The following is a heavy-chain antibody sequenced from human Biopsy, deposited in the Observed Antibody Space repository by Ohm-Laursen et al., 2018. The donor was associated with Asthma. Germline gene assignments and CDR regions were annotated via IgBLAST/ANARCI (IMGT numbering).Heavy chain of an antibody. Sequence: ASVKVSCKVPGGTFSNFAISWVRQAPGQGLEWLGGIMTVFGTTNYAQKFQGRVTITADESTSTAYMEVTSLRSGDTAIYYCARCQVGYSSGWSLLLKKIYYSGMDVWGQGTAVTVSS. J-gene: IGHJ6*02. D-gene: IGHD6-19*01. CDR2: IMTVFGTT. CDR3: ARCQVGYSSGWSLLLKKIYYSGMDV. CDR1: GGTFSNFA. V-gene: IGHV1-69*13.